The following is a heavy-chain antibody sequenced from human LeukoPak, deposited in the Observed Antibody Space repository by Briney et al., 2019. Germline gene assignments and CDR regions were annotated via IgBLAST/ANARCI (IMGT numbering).Heavy chain of an antibody. CDR1: GGSMSGYY. V-gene: IGHV4-59*01. CDR3: ARVGDWNDLVY. J-gene: IGHJ4*02. D-gene: IGHD1-1*01. CDR2: ISYTVTS. Sequence: SETLSLTCTVSGGSMSGYYWSWIRQPPGKGLEWIGYISYTVTSNYNPSLKSRVTISVDTSKNQFSLKLSSVTAADTAVYYCARVGDWNDLVYWGQGILVTVSS.